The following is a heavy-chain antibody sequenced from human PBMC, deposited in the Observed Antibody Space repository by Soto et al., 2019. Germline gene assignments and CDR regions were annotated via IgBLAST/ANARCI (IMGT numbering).Heavy chain of an antibody. D-gene: IGHD2-8*01. CDR2: IDPSDSRT. J-gene: IGHJ4*02. Sequence: GESLKISCEASGYMFPIYHISWVRQMPGKGLEWVGKIDPSDSRTMYRPSSRARITISVDKSINTAYLEWGRLKASDTAMYDCGRHDSNDDFDFWGQGTQVTVSS. CDR3: GRHDSNDDFDF. V-gene: IGHV5-10-1*01. CDR1: GYMFPIYH.